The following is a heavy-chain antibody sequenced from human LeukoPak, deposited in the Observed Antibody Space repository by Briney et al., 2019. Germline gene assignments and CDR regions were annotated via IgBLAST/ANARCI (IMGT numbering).Heavy chain of an antibody. J-gene: IGHJ4*02. CDR2: MNPNSGNT. D-gene: IGHD2-8*01. CDR1: GGTFSSYA. V-gene: IGHV1-8*02. CDR3: ARMGSSNGDLDY. Sequence: ASVKVSCKASGGTFSSYAISWVRQATGQGLEWMGWMNPNSGNTGYAQKFQGRVTMTRNTSISTAYMELSSLRSEDTAVYYCARMGSSNGDLDYWGQGTLVTVSS.